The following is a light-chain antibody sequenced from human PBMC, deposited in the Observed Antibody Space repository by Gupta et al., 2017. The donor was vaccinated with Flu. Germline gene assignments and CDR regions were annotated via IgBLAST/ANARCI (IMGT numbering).Light chain of an antibody. Sequence: DIVMTQSPLSLPVTPGEPASISCRSSQSLLHTDGYNYLDWYLQKPGQSPQLLIYLGSNRASGVPDRFTGSGSGTDFTLKISRVEAEDVGVYYCMQAHLSPLTFGGGTKVEIK. CDR3: MQAHLSPLT. CDR1: QSLLHTDGYNY. V-gene: IGKV2-28*01. J-gene: IGKJ4*01. CDR2: LGS.